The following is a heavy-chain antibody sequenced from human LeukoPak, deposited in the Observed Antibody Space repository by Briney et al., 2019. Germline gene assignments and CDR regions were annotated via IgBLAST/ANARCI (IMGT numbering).Heavy chain of an antibody. Sequence: ASVKVSCKASGYTFTSYGISWVRQAPGQGLEWMGWISAYNGNTNYAQKLQGRVTMTTDTSTSTAYMELRSLRSDDTAVHYCARDPRPRYCSSTSCYDSYWFDPWGQGTLVTVSS. CDR3: ARDPRPRYCSSTSCYDSYWFDP. J-gene: IGHJ5*02. CDR2: ISAYNGNT. V-gene: IGHV1-18*01. D-gene: IGHD2-2*01. CDR1: GYTFTSYG.